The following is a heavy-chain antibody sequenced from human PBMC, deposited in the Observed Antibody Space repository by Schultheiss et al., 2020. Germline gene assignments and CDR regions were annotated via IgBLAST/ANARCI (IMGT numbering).Heavy chain of an antibody. D-gene: IGHD5-18*01. J-gene: IGHJ3*02. V-gene: IGHV4-31*03. CDR1: GGSINSANYY. CDR2: IYYSGST. Sequence: SQTLSLTCTVSGGSINSANYYWSWIRQHPGKGLEWIGYIYYSGSTYYGPSLKSRVTISVDTSKNQFSLKLSSVTAADTAVYYCARSIQGYNYNHRTAFDIWGQGTMVTVSS. CDR3: ARSIQGYNYNHRTAFDI.